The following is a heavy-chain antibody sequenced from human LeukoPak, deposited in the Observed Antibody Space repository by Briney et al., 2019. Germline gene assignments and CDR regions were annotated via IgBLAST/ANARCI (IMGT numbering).Heavy chain of an antibody. D-gene: IGHD5-24*01. V-gene: IGHV3-48*03. CDR1: GYTFSSYE. J-gene: IGHJ4*02. Sequence: GGSLRLSCAASGYTFSSYEMNWVRQAPGKGLEWVSYISSSGSTIYYADSVKGRFTISRDNAKNSLYLQMNSLRAEDTAVYYCARDGYNAVLADWGQGTLVTVSS. CDR3: ARDGYNAVLAD. CDR2: ISSSGSTI.